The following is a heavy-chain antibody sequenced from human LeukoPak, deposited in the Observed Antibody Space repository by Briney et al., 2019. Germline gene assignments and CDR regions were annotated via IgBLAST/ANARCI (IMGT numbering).Heavy chain of an antibody. Sequence: ASVKVSCKASGYTFTGYYMHWVRQAPGQRLEWMGWINPNSGGTNYAQKFQGRVTMTRDTSISTAYMELSRLRSDDTAVYYCARDPENHNWFDPWGQGTLVTVSS. D-gene: IGHD1-14*01. CDR3: ARDPENHNWFDP. V-gene: IGHV1-2*02. CDR2: INPNSGGT. CDR1: GYTFTGYY. J-gene: IGHJ5*02.